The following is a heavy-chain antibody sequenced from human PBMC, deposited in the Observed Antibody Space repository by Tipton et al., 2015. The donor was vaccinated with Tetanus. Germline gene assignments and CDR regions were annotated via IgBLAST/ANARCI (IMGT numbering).Heavy chain of an antibody. Sequence: TLSLTCTVSGGSITSSRFYCTWIRQPPGKGLEWIGYIFDTGSTNYNPSLKSRVTMSVDTSKNQFSLHLTSVTAADTAVYYCARGWGSSWYYFDNWGQGTLVTVSS. V-gene: IGHV4-61*01. CDR1: GGSITSSRFY. CDR2: IFDTGST. J-gene: IGHJ4*02. CDR3: ARGWGSSWYYFDN. D-gene: IGHD6-13*01.